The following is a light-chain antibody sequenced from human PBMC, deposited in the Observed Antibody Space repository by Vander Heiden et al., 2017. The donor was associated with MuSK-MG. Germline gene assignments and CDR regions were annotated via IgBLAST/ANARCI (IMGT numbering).Light chain of an antibody. CDR1: QSVSSSY. CDR3: QHFGRSSYT. Sequence: VLTQSPGTLSLSPGESATLSCGAGQSVSSSYLAWYQQKPGQAPRLLIYGASSRATGIPARFSGSGSGTDFTLTISRLEPEDFAVYYCQHFGRSSYTLGQGTKLKIK. V-gene: IGKV3-20*01. J-gene: IGKJ2*01. CDR2: GAS.